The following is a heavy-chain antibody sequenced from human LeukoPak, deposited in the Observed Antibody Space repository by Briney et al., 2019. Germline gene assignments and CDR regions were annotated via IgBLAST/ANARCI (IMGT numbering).Heavy chain of an antibody. CDR1: EFTFSRYC. CDR3: ACQTSYDYYYMDV. Sequence: GGSLRLSCAASEFTFSRYCMHWVRQAPGKGLVWVSHINNDGHSTGYADSVKGRFTISRDHAKNTLYLQMNRLRADGTAVYYCACQTSYDYYYMDVWGKGTTVTVSS. J-gene: IGHJ6*03. CDR2: INNDGHST. V-gene: IGHV3-74*01.